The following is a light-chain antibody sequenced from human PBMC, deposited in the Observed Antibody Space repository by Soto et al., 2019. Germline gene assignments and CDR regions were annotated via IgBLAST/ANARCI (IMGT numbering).Light chain of an antibody. CDR1: ESVASNY. J-gene: IGKJ1*01. V-gene: IGKV3D-15*01. CDR2: GAS. CDR3: QQYNNWPPT. Sequence: EIVLTQSPGTLSLSPGETATLSCRASESVASNYLAWYQQKPGQAPRLLVYGASTRATGIPDRFSGSGSGTEFTLTISSLQSEDFAVYYCQQYNNWPPTFGQGTKVDIK.